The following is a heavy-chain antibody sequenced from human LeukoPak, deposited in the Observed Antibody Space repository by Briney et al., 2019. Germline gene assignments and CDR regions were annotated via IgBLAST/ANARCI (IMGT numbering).Heavy chain of an antibody. CDR3: ARDALAAAGQGYFDY. CDR1: GYTFTSYY. V-gene: IGHV1-46*01. CDR2: INPSGGST. J-gene: IGHJ4*02. Sequence: GASVKVSCKASGYTFTSYYMHWVRQAPGQGLEWMGIINPSGGSTSYAQKFQGRVTMTRDTSTSTVYMELSSLRSEDTAVYYCARDALAAAGQGYFDYWGQGTLVTVSS. D-gene: IGHD6-13*01.